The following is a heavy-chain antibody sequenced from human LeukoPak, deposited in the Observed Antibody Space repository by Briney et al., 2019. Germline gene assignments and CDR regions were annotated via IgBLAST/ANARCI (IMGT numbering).Heavy chain of an antibody. CDR3: SRVSTSGSYGRFDALHI. CDR1: GFTLGDYA. CDR2: IRSKVYGGTT. Sequence: GGSLRLSCRTSGFTLGDYALSWFRQAPGKGLEWVGFIRSKVYGGTTEYAASVKGRVIISRDDSESIAYLQMNSLKIEDTAMYYCSRVSTSGSYGRFDALHIWSQGTMVTVSS. V-gene: IGHV3-49*03. J-gene: IGHJ3*02. D-gene: IGHD6-19*01.